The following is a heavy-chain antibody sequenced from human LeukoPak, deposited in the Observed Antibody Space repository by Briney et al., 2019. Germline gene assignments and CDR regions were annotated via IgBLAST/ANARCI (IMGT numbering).Heavy chain of an antibody. CDR1: GFTFSDYW. CDR2: INQHGSEK. Sequence: PGGSLRLSCAASGFTFSDYWMTWVRQAPGKGLEWVANINQHGSEKYYVDSVKGRFTISRDNGKNSLYLQMSSLRAEDTAVYSCARASGFNNGWYDYWGQGTLVTVSS. J-gene: IGHJ4*02. CDR3: ARASGFNNGWYDY. V-gene: IGHV3-7*01. D-gene: IGHD6-19*01.